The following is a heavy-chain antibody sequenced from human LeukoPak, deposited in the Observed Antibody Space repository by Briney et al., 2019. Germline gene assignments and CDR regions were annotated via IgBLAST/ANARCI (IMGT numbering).Heavy chain of an antibody. J-gene: IGHJ4*02. CDR2: IHSGDST. D-gene: IGHD3-22*01. CDR1: GFTFSSYN. V-gene: IGHV3-53*01. Sequence: GGSLRLSCAASGFTFSSYNMNWVRQAPGKGLEWVSGIHSGDSTYYADSVKGRITISRDNSKNMLYLQMNSLRAEDTAVYHCARASGGYYDSSGSFDYWGQGTLVTVSS. CDR3: ARASGGYYDSSGSFDY.